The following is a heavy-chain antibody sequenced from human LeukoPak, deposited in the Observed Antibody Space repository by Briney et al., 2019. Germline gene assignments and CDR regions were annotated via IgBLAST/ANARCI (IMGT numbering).Heavy chain of an antibody. V-gene: IGHV7-4-1*02. Sequence: ASVKVSCKASGYSFTGSAMNWVRQAPGQGLEWMGWINTNTGNPTYAQGFTGRFVFSLDTSVSTAYLQISSLKAEDTAVYYCARGVPTGLRYSIDPWGQGTLVTVSS. CDR2: INTNTGNP. J-gene: IGHJ5*02. CDR1: GYSFTGSA. CDR3: ARGVPTGLRYSIDP. D-gene: IGHD3-9*01.